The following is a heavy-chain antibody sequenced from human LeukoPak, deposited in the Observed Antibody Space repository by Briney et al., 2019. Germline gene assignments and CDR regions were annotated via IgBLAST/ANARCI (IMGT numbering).Heavy chain of an antibody. V-gene: IGHV4-34*01. Sequence: SETLSLTCAVYGGSFSGYYWSWIRQPPGKGLEWIGEINHSGSTNYNPSLKSRVTISVDKSKDQFSLKLTSLTAADTAVYYCAKNGDYCLDSWGPGTLLIVSS. CDR3: AKNGDYCLDS. J-gene: IGHJ5*01. CDR2: INHSGST. CDR1: GGSFSGYY. D-gene: IGHD2-21*01.